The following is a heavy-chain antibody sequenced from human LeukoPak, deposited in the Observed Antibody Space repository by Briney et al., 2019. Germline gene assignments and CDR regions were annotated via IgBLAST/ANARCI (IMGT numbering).Heavy chain of an antibody. Sequence: ASETLSLTCTVSGGSISSYYWSWVRQAPGKGLEFMANIKEAGSEKYYVDSVKGRFTISRDNDKNLVHLQMNSLRAEDTAVYYCARGGGMRSWYDFDYWGQGTLVTVSS. CDR1: GGSISSYY. CDR3: ARGGGMRSWYDFDY. D-gene: IGHD6-13*01. J-gene: IGHJ4*02. CDR2: IKEAGSEK. V-gene: IGHV3-7*04.